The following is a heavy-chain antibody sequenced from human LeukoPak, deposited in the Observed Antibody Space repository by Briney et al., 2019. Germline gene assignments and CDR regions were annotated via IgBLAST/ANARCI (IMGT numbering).Heavy chain of an antibody. CDR3: ARETLGFPRRYEPRLFVDAFDI. D-gene: IGHD1-14*01. V-gene: IGHV3-11*01. Sequence: GGSLRLSCAASGFTFSDYYMSWIRQAPGKGLEWVSYISSSGSTIYYADSVKGRFTISRDNAKNSLYLQMNSLRAEDTAVYYCARETLGFPRRYEPRLFVDAFDIWGQGTMVTVSS. CDR2: ISSSGSTI. J-gene: IGHJ3*02. CDR1: GFTFSDYY.